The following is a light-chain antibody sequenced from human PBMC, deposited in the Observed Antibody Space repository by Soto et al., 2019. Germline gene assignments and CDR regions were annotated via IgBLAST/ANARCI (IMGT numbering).Light chain of an antibody. CDR1: SSNIGSNT. V-gene: IGLV1-44*01. CDR2: STS. Sequence: QSVLTQPPSASGTPGQIVAISCSGSSSNIGSNTVTWYQQLPGTAPKLLIYSTSQRSSGVPGRFSGSKYGASASLSISGLQSEDPAHYYCEPWDDRLDVYVLGTGTKVT. CDR3: EPWDDRLDVYV. J-gene: IGLJ1*01.